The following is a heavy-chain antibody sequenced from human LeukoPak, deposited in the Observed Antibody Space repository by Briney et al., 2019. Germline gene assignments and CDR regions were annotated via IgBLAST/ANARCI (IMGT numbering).Heavy chain of an antibody. CDR1: GYSFTSYW. J-gene: IGHJ5*02. CDR2: IYPGDSDT. Sequence: GGSLKISCKGSGYSFTSYWIGWVRQMPGKGLEWMGIIYPGDSDTRYSPSFQGQVTISADKSISTAYLQWSSLKASDTAMYYCARRKVTTGDWFDPWGQGTLVTVSS. CDR3: ARRKVTTGDWFDP. V-gene: IGHV5-51*01. D-gene: IGHD4-17*01.